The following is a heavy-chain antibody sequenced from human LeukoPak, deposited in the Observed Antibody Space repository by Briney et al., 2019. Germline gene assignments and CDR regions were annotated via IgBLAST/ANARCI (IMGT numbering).Heavy chain of an antibody. V-gene: IGHV3-23*01. J-gene: IGHJ6*03. Sequence: GGSLRLSCAASGFTFSSYDMSWVRQAPGKGLEWVSGILDSGYSTYYANSVKGRFTVSRDNSNNTLYLQMNSLRAEDTAVYYCAKLGGHPLHNYYVGVWGKGTTVAVSS. D-gene: IGHD3-16*01. CDR2: ILDSGYST. CDR3: AKLGGHPLHNYYVGV. CDR1: GFTFSSYD.